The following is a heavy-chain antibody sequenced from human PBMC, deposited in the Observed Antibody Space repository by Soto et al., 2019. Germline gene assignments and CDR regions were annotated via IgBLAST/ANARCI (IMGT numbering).Heavy chain of an antibody. Sequence: SETLSLTCTVSGGSISSYYLSWIRQPPGKGLEWIGYIYYSGSTNYNPSLKSRVTISVDTSKNQFSLKLSSVTAADTAVYYCARGGAYYDILTGYYDYYYYGMDVWGQGTTVTVS. CDR1: GGSISSYY. CDR2: IYYSGST. J-gene: IGHJ6*02. CDR3: ARGGAYYDILTGYYDYYYYGMDV. D-gene: IGHD3-9*01. V-gene: IGHV4-59*01.